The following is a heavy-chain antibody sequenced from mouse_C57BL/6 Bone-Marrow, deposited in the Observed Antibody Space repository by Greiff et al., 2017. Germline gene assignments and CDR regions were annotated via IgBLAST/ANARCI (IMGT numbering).Heavy chain of an antibody. D-gene: IGHD1-1*01. J-gene: IGHJ2*01. Sequence: EVQLPQSGPELVQPGASVKISCKASGYTFTDYYMNWVRQSHGKSLEWIGDINPNTGGTSYNQKLKGRATLTVDKSSSTAYMELRSLTSEDSAVYYCARDYYGSSWYCDYWGQGTMLTVSS. CDR2: INPNTGGT. CDR1: GYTFTDYY. V-gene: IGHV1-26*01. CDR3: ARDYYGSSWYCDY.